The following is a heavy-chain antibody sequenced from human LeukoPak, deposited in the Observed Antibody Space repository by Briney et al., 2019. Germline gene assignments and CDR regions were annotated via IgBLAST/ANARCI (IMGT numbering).Heavy chain of an antibody. D-gene: IGHD3-3*01. CDR2: MYYSGST. CDR1: GGSISSSSYY. V-gene: IGHV4-39*01. CDR3: ARRDRTYYDFWSGFFDY. J-gene: IGHJ4*02. Sequence: NPSETLSLTCTISGGSISSSSYYWGWIRQPPGKGLEWIGSMYYSGSTYYNPSLKSRVTIPVDTSKNQFSLKLSSVTAADTAVYYCARRDRTYYDFWSGFFDYWGQGTLVTVSS.